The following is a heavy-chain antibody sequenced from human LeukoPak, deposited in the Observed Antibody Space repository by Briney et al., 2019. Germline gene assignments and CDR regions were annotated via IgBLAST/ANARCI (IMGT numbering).Heavy chain of an antibody. V-gene: IGHV3-23*01. Sequence: GGSLRLSCAASGFTFSSYAMSWVRQAPGKGLEWVSAISGSGGSTYYADSVKGRFTISRDNSKNTLYLQMNSLRAEDTAVYYCARDKGLLAYCGGDCYPDRMDVWGQGTTVTVSS. J-gene: IGHJ6*02. D-gene: IGHD2-21*02. CDR2: ISGSGGST. CDR1: GFTFSSYA. CDR3: ARDKGLLAYCGGDCYPDRMDV.